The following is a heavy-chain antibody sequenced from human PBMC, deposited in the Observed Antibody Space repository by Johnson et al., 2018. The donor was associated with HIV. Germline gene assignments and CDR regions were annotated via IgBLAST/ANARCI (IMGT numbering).Heavy chain of an antibody. CDR2: IWYDGSNK. CDR3: AKVNGDYKTDAFDI. J-gene: IGHJ3*02. Sequence: QVQLVESGGGVVQPGRSLRLSCAASGFTFSSYGMHWVRQAPGKGLEWVAVIWYDGSNKYYADSVKGRFTISRDNSKNTLYLQMNSLRAEDTAVYYCAKVNGDYKTDAFDIWGQGTMVTVSS. V-gene: IGHV3-33*06. D-gene: IGHD4-17*01. CDR1: GFTFSSYG.